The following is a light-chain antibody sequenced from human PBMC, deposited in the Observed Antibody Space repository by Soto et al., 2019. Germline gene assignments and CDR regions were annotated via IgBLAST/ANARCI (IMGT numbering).Light chain of an antibody. CDR3: QQYNNWPLT. CDR2: GAS. V-gene: IGKV3-15*01. CDR1: QSVSSN. J-gene: IGKJ4*01. Sequence: EIGMTQSPATLSVSPGERATLSCRASQSVSSNLAWYQQKPGQAPRLLIYGASTRATGIPARFSGSGSGTGFTLTISSLQSEDFAVYYCQQYNNWPLTFGGGTKVDIK.